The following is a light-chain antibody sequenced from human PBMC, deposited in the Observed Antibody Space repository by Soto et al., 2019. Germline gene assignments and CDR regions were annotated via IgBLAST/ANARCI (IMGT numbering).Light chain of an antibody. J-gene: IGKJ5*01. CDR1: ETVNSN. V-gene: IGKV3-15*01. CDR2: DSS. CDR3: QQYNNWPRT. Sequence: EIVVTQSPGTLSVSPGERATLSCRASETVNSNLAWYQQKPGQAPRLLIYDSSTRATGIPARFSGSGSGTEFTLTISTLQSEDFAVYYCQQYNNWPRTFGQGTRLEIK.